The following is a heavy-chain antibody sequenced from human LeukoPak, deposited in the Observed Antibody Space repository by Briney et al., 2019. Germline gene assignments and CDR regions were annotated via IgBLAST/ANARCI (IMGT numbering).Heavy chain of an antibody. D-gene: IGHD3-9*01. Sequence: ASVKVSCKASGYTFTVYYMHWVRQAPGQGLGWMGWINPNSGDTKYAQKCQGRVTMTRDTSISTAYMELSRLGSDDTAVYYCARRYYDILTGYSSPFDYWGQGTLVTVSS. J-gene: IGHJ4*02. V-gene: IGHV1-2*02. CDR3: ARRYYDILTGYSSPFDY. CDR2: INPNSGDT. CDR1: GYTFTVYY.